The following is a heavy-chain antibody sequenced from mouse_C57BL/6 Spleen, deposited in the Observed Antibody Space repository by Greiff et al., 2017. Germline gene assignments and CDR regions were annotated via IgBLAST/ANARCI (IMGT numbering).Heavy chain of an antibody. V-gene: IGHV5-17*01. CDR1: GFTFSDYG. CDR3: ARRRGYFGV. J-gene: IGHJ1*03. CDR2: ISSGISTI. Sequence: EVMLVESGGGLVKPGGSLKLSCAASGFTFSDYGMHWVRQAPEKGLEWVAYISSGISTIYYADTVKGRFTISRDNATNTLFLQITSLRSEDTSMYYWARRRGYFGVWGTGTTVTVSS.